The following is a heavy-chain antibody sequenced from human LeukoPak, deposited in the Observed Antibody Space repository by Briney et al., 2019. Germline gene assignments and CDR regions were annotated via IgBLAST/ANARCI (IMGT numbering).Heavy chain of an antibody. V-gene: IGHV4-39*07. D-gene: IGHD5/OR15-5a*01. CDR1: GGSISSSSYY. CDR3: ARESTTNDGSGLDY. CDR2: INHSGST. Sequence: SETLSLTCTVSGGSISSSSYYWGWIRQPPGKGLEWIGEINHSGSTNYNPSLKSRVTISVDTSKNQFSLKLSSVTAADTAVYYCARESTTNDGSGLDYWGQGTLVTVSS. J-gene: IGHJ4*02.